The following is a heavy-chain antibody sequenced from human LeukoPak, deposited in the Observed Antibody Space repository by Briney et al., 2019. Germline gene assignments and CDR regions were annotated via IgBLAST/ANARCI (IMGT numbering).Heavy chain of an antibody. Sequence: SETLSLTCAVYGGSFSGYYWSWIRQSPGKGLEWIGEINHSGSTNYNPSLKSRVTISVDTSKNQFSLKLSSVTAADTAVYYCARTVDYYDSSGYFSGLDAFDIWGQGTMVTVSS. J-gene: IGHJ3*02. V-gene: IGHV4-34*01. CDR3: ARTVDYYDSSGYFSGLDAFDI. D-gene: IGHD3-22*01. CDR1: GGSFSGYY. CDR2: INHSGST.